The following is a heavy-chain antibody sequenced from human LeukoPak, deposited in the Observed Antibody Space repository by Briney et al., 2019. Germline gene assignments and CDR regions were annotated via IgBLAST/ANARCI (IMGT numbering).Heavy chain of an antibody. CDR3: AKDRWELQTPNAFDI. V-gene: IGHV3-23*01. D-gene: IGHD1-26*01. CDR2: ISGSGGST. J-gene: IGHJ3*02. CDR1: GFTFSSYA. Sequence: PGGSLRLSCAASGFTFSSYAMGWVRQAPGKGLEWVSAISGSGGSTYYADSVKGRFTISRDNSKNTLYLQMNSLRAEDTAVYYCAKDRWELQTPNAFDIWGQGTMVTVSS.